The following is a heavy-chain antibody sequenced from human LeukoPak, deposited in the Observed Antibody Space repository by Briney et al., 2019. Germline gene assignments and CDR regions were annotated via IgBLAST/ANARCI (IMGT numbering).Heavy chain of an antibody. CDR2: IKQDGSEK. CDR1: GFTFSSYW. CDR3: ARDLEYYGSGVYFDY. D-gene: IGHD3-10*01. J-gene: IGHJ4*02. Sequence: PGGSLRLSCAASGFTFSSYWMSWVRQAPGKGREGVANIKQDGSEKYYVDSVKGRFTISRDNAKNSLYLQMNSLRAEDTAVYYCARDLEYYGSGVYFDYWGQGTLVTVSS. V-gene: IGHV3-7*01.